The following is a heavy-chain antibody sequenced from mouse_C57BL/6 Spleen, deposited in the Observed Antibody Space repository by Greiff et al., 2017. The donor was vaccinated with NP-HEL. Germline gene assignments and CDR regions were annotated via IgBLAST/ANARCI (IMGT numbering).Heavy chain of an antibody. D-gene: IGHD2-5*01. CDR1: GFTFSNYW. CDR3: TVPAYYSNPSWFAY. CDR2: IRLKSDNYAT. J-gene: IGHJ3*01. V-gene: IGHV6-3*01. Sequence: EVKVEESGGGLVQPGGSMKLSCVASGFTFSNYWMNWVRQSPEKGLEWVAQIRLKSDNYATHYAASVKGRFTISRDDSKSRGSLQMNNLRAEDTGIYYCTVPAYYSNPSWFAYWGKGTLVTVSA.